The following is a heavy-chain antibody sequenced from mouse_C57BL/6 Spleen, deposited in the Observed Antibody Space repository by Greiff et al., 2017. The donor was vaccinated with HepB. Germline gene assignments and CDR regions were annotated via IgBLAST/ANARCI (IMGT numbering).Heavy chain of an antibody. J-gene: IGHJ4*01. D-gene: IGHD1-1*01. CDR2: IYPSDSET. CDR3: ARGYYSYAMDY. V-gene: IGHV1-52*01. Sequence: QVQLQQPGAELVRPGSSVKLSCKASGYTFTSYWMHWVKQRPIKGLEWIGNIYPSDSETHYNQKFKDKATLTVDKSSSTAYMQLSSLTSEDSAVYYCARGYYSYAMDYWGQGASVTVSS. CDR1: GYTFTSYW.